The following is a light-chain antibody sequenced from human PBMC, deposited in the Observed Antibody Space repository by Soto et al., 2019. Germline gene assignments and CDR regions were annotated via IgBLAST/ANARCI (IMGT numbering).Light chain of an antibody. CDR2: DTS. V-gene: IGLV7-46*01. CDR1: TGAVTSNHH. CDR3: LLSYNAARV. J-gene: IGLJ3*02. Sequence: QAVVPPEPSLPVSPGGTVTLTCGSSTGAVTSNHHPYWFQQKAGQAPRTLIYDTSNKHSWTPARFSGSLLGDKAALTLSGAQPEDEAQYYCLLSYNAARVFGGGTKVTVL.